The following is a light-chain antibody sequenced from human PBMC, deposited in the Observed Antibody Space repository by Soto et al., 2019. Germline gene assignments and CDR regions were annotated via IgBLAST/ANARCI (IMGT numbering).Light chain of an antibody. Sequence: ESVLTQSPATLSFPSGERATLSFRASQSVSRYLAWSQQKPGQAPRLLIYGASTRATGIPARFSSSGSGTEFTLTISGLQSEDFALYYCQQYNNWPPITFGQGTRLEIK. V-gene: IGKV3-15*01. CDR3: QQYNNWPPIT. J-gene: IGKJ5*01. CDR2: GAS. CDR1: QSVSRY.